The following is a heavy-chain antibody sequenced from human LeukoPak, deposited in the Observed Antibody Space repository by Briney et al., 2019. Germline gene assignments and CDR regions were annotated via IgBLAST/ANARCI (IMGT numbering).Heavy chain of an antibody. V-gene: IGHV1-2*02. CDR1: GYTXTGQY. CDR3: ARDRRVRGTTTRWFDP. J-gene: IGHJ5*02. CDR2: INPNSGAT. D-gene: IGHD3-10*01. Sequence: ASVKVSCKASGYTXTGQYMHGVRQAPGQGLEWMGWINPNSGATDYAQKFQGRVALTRDTSINTVYMELSSLRYDDTAVYYCARDRRVRGTTTRWFDPWGQGTLVTVSS.